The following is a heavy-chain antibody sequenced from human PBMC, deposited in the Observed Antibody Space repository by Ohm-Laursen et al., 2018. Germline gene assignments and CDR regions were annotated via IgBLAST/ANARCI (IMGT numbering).Heavy chain of an antibody. D-gene: IGHD6-19*01. CDR3: ARRLSPHLSGWSRKYFDY. CDR1: GDSINSDDY. V-gene: IGHV4-38-2*01. CDR2: IRHSGST. J-gene: IGHJ4*02. Sequence: SDTLSLTCAVSGDSINSDDYWVWIRQPPGKGLEWIGSIRHSGSTNYNPSLKSRVTISVDTSKNQFSLKLSSVTAADTAVYYCARRLSPHLSGWSRKYFDYWGQGTLVTVSS.